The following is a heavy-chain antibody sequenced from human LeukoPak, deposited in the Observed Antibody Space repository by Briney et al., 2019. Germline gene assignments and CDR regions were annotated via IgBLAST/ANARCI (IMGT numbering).Heavy chain of an antibody. J-gene: IGHJ4*02. CDR3: AGNTYYFDSSDYYSDN. Sequence: PSETLSLTCTVSGGSINSGTYYWSWIRQHPGKGLEWIGYIHNSGSTSYNPSLKSRVTMSVDTSKNQFSLKLSSVTAADTAVYYCAGNTYYFDSSDYYSDNWGQGTLVTVSS. CDR1: GGSINSGTYY. CDR2: IHNSGST. V-gene: IGHV4-31*03. D-gene: IGHD3-22*01.